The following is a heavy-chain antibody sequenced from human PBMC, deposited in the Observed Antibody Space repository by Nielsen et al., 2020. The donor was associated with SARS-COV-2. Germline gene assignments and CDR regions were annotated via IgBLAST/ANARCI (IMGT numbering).Heavy chain of an antibody. V-gene: IGHV3-74*03. J-gene: IGHJ4*02. CDR1: GFNLSTYW. CDR3: VRVRDDGYYYDTGPFDY. CDR2: FNTNGDNS. Sequence: GGSLRLSCAGSGFNLSTYWMYWVRQAPGKALVWVSRFNTNGDNSTFADSVKGRFTMSGHNAKNTLFLHLNSLRAEDTALYYCVRVRDDGYYYDTGPFDYWGQGTLVTVSS. D-gene: IGHD3-22*01.